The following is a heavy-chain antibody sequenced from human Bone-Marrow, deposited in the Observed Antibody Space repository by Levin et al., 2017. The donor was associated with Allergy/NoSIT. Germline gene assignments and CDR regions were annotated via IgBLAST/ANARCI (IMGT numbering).Heavy chain of an antibody. CDR1: GFTFSNYW. J-gene: IGHJ4*02. D-gene: IGHD1-14*01. CDR2: IKPDGSAE. Sequence: GESLKISCAASGFTFSNYWMTWVRQAPGKGLEWVANIKPDGSAESYVDSVRGRFTISRDNAKNSLYLQMNSLRAEDRALYYCARRSHTTSASLGYWGQGTLVTVSS. V-gene: IGHV3-7*01. CDR3: ARRSHTTSASLGY.